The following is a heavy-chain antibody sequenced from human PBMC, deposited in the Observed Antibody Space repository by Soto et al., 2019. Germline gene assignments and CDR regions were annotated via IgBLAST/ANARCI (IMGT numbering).Heavy chain of an antibody. V-gene: IGHV4-59*01. CDR3: ARGGSSGWRYYYYGMDV. CDR2: IYYSGST. Sequence: SETLSLTCTVSGGSISSYYWSWIRQPPGKGLEWIGYIYYSGSTNYNPSLKSRVTISVDTSKNQFSLKLSSVTAADTAVYYCARGGSSGWRYYYYGMDVWGQGTTVTVSS. J-gene: IGHJ6*02. CDR1: GGSISSYY. D-gene: IGHD6-19*01.